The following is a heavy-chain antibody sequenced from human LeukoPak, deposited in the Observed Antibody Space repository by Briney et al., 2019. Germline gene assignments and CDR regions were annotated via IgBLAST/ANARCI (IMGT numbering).Heavy chain of an antibody. Sequence: QTGGSLRLSCAASGFTFSSYAMSWVRQAPGKGLEWVSVIYSGGSTYYADSVKGRFTISRDNSKNTLYLQMNSLRAEDTAVYYCARDAGGYGMDVWGQGTTVTVSS. V-gene: IGHV3-66*01. J-gene: IGHJ6*02. CDR2: IYSGGST. CDR1: GFTFSSYA. D-gene: IGHD2-8*02. CDR3: ARDAGGYGMDV.